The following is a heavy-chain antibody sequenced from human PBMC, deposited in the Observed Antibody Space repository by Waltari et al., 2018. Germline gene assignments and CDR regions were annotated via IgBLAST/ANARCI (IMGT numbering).Heavy chain of an antibody. CDR1: GFPFDDYA. CDR3: AKDSRGYSGWVDY. V-gene: IGHV3-43D*03. CDR2: ISWEGSTT. Sequence: EVQLVESGGVVVQPGGSLRLSCPASGFPFDDYAMHWVRQAPGKGLEWVSLISWEGSTTSYADSVKGRFTISRDNSKNSLYLQMNSLRAEDNALYYCAKDSRGYSGWVDYWGQGTLVTVSS. J-gene: IGHJ4*02. D-gene: IGHD6-19*01.